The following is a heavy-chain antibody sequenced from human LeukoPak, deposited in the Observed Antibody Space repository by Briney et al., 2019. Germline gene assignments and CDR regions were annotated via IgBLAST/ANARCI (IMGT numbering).Heavy chain of an antibody. CDR1: GFTFSSYA. CDR2: ISGSGGST. D-gene: IGHD3-3*01. J-gene: IGHJ6*02. V-gene: IGHV3-23*01. Sequence: RGSLRLSCAASGFTFSSYAMSWVRQAPGKGLEWVSAISGSGGSTYYADSVKGRFTISRDNSKNTLYLQMNSLRAEDTAVYYCAKGTGSITIFGVVIQTDAYYYGMDVWGQGTTVTVSS. CDR3: AKGTGSITIFGVVIQTDAYYYGMDV.